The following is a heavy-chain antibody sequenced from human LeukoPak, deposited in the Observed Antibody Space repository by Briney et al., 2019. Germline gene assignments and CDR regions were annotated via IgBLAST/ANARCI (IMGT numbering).Heavy chain of an antibody. CDR1: GFTFSSYE. Sequence: GGSLRLSCAASGFTFSSYEMNWVRQAPGKGLEWVSYISSSGSTIYYADSVKGRFTISRDNAKNSLYLQMNSLRAEDTAVYYCARGSSRTGRYFDYWGQETLVTVSS. J-gene: IGHJ4*02. CDR3: ARGSSRTGRYFDY. V-gene: IGHV3-48*03. CDR2: ISSSGSTI. D-gene: IGHD6-6*01.